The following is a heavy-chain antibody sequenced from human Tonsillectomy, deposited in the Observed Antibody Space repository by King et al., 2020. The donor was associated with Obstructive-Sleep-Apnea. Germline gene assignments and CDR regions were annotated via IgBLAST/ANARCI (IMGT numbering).Heavy chain of an antibody. J-gene: IGHJ3*02. CDR2: IYYSGST. CDR1: GGSISSYY. CDR3: ARLTSLTMVLVFDAFDI. Sequence: VQLQESGPGLVKPSETLSLTCTVSGGSISSYYWNWIRQPQGKGLEWIGYIYYSGSTNYNPSLRSRVTISVDTSKNQFSLKLSSVTAADTAVYYCARLTSLTMVLVFDAFDIWGQGTMVAVSS. V-gene: IGHV4-59*08. D-gene: IGHD3-10*01.